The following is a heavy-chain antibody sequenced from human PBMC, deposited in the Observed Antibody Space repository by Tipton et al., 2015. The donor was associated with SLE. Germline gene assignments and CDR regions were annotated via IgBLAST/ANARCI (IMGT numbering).Heavy chain of an antibody. V-gene: IGHV4-59*08. CDR3: ARSLETFDV. D-gene: IGHD3-3*01. CDR1: GGSISGFY. CDR2: FFYSGSP. J-gene: IGHJ3*01. Sequence: TLSLTCTVSGGSISGFYWNWIRQPPGKGLEWIGYFFYSGSPNYNPSLKSRVTMAVDTSKNKFSLFLRSLTAADTAVYYCARSLETFDVWGQGTMVTVSS.